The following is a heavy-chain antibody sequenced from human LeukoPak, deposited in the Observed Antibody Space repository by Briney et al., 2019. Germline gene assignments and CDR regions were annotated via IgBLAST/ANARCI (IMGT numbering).Heavy chain of an antibody. CDR1: GFTFSSYG. V-gene: IGHV3-21*01. CDR3: AREYDSGAFDI. Sequence: PGGSLRLSCAASGFTFSSYGMHWVRQAPGKGLEWVSSISSSSSYIYYADSVKGRFTISRDNAKNSLYLQMNSLRAEDTAVYYCAREYDSGAFDIWGQGTMVTVSS. D-gene: IGHD3-22*01. J-gene: IGHJ3*02. CDR2: ISSSSSYI.